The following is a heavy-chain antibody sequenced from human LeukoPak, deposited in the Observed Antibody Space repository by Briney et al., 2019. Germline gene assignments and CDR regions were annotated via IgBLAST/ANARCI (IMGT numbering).Heavy chain of an antibody. D-gene: IGHD5-12*01. V-gene: IGHV4-30-4*08. CDR2: IYYSGST. CDR3: ARGGDSGYDFDY. Sequence: SETLSLTCTVSGGSVSSGSYYWSWIRQPPGKGLEWIGYIYYSGSTYYNPSLKSRVTISVDTSKNQFSLKLSSVTAADTAVYYCARGGDSGYDFDYWGQGTLVTVSS. J-gene: IGHJ4*02. CDR1: GGSVSSGSYY.